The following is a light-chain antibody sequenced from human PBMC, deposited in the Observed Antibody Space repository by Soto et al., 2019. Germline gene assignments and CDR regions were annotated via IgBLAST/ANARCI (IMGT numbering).Light chain of an antibody. CDR1: QSVGNN. V-gene: IGKV3-20*01. J-gene: IGKJ5*01. CDR3: QQHDILPIT. CDR2: GAS. Sequence: EIVMTQSPATVSVSPGERATLYCRASQSVGNNLAWYQHKPGQAPRLLISGASRRATGIPDRFSGAGSGTDFTLTISRLEPEDFALYYCQQHDILPITFGQGTRLEIK.